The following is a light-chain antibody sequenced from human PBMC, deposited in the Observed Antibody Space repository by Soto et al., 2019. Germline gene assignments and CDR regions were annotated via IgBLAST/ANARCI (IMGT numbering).Light chain of an antibody. CDR2: GAS. CDR3: QQYADWTRT. J-gene: IGKJ1*01. Sequence: EIVMTQSPAPLSVSPGERATLSCRASQSVSSNLAWYQQKPGQAPRLLIYGASTRATGIPARFSGSWSGTEFTLTISSLQSGDVAVYYCQQYADWTRTFGQGTKVDI. V-gene: IGKV3-15*01. CDR1: QSVSSN.